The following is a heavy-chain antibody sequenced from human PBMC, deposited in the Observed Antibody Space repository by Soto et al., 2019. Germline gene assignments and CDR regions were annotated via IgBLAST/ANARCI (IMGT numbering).Heavy chain of an antibody. CDR2: IKSKTDGGTT. CDR1: GFTFSNAW. Sequence: GGSLRLSCAASGFTFSNAWMNWVRQAPGKGLEWVGRIKSKTDGGTTDYAAPVKGRFTISRDDSKNTLYLQMNSLKTEDTAVYYCTTDHTDRLYFDWLDIAGISDYWGQGTLVTVSS. J-gene: IGHJ4*02. V-gene: IGHV3-15*07. D-gene: IGHD3-9*01. CDR3: TTDHTDRLYFDWLDIAGISDY.